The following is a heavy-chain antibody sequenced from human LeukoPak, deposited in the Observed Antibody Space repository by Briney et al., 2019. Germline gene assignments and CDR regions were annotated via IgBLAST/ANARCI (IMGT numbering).Heavy chain of an antibody. Sequence: PGGSLRLSSAPSGFSFGSARMSWVREAPVERLESLCRIRRSGDGGTSDYPATEERRFDISRDDSVNMVYLQLNTLDTEDTAGYDCVADSPLREAQIDYWGQGTPVAVSS. J-gene: IGHJ4*02. D-gene: IGHD5-24*01. CDR1: GFSFGSAR. V-gene: IGHV3-15*01. CDR2: IRRSGDGGTS. CDR3: VADSPLREAQIDY.